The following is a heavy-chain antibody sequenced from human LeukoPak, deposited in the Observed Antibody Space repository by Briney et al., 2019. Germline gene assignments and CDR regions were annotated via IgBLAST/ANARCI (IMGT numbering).Heavy chain of an antibody. Sequence: GGSLRLSCAASGFTFSSYGMSWVRQAPGKGLEWVSAISGSGGSTYYADSVKGRFTISRDNSKNTLYLQMNSLRAEDTAVYYCAKDDTYYDYVWGSYRPPAFDYWGQGTLVTVSS. D-gene: IGHD3-16*02. CDR3: AKDDTYYDYVWGSYRPPAFDY. CDR2: ISGSGGST. J-gene: IGHJ4*02. CDR1: GFTFSSYG. V-gene: IGHV3-23*01.